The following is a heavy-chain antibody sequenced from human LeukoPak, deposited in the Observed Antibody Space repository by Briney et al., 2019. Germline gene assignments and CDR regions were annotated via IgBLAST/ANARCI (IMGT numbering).Heavy chain of an antibody. V-gene: IGHV1-46*04. Sequence: ASVKVSFKASGYTFTSYYMHLVRQAPGQGLEWMGIINPSGGITGYEQKLQGRVTMTRDTATSTVYMELSSLRSEDTAVYYCARGGYQVGVDYWGQGTLVTVSS. J-gene: IGHJ4*02. CDR3: ARGGYQVGVDY. CDR1: GYTFTSYY. CDR2: INPSGGIT. D-gene: IGHD3-16*01.